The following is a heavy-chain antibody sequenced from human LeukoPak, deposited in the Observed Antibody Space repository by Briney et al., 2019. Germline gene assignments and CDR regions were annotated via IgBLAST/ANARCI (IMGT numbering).Heavy chain of an antibody. CDR2: ISSSSSYI. Sequence: GGSLRLSCAASGFTFSSYWMSWVRQAPGKGLEWVSSISSSSSYIYYADSVKGRFTISRDNAKNSLYLQMNSLRAEDTAVYYCARASVSSSWYGAFDIWGQGTMVTVSS. CDR1: GFTFSSYW. J-gene: IGHJ3*02. D-gene: IGHD6-13*01. V-gene: IGHV3-21*01. CDR3: ARASVSSSWYGAFDI.